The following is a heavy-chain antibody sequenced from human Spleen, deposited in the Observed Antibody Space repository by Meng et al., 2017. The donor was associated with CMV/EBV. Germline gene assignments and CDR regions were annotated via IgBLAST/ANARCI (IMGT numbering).Heavy chain of an antibody. CDR3: ATYSSSNLGFDY. V-gene: IGHV4-59*01. D-gene: IGHD6-6*01. J-gene: IGHJ4*02. CDR2: IYYSGST. CDR1: GGSISSYY. Sequence: SETLSLTCTVSGGSISSYYWSWIRQPPGKGLEWIGYIYYSGSTNYNPSLKSRVTISVDTSKKQFSLKLCSVTAADTAVYYLATYSSSNLGFDYWGQGTLVTVSS.